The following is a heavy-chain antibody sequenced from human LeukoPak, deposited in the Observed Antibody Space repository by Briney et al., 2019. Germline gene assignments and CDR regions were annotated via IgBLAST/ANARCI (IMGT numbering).Heavy chain of an antibody. D-gene: IGHD6-19*01. J-gene: IGHJ4*02. V-gene: IGHV3-23*01. CDR1: GFTFSSYA. CDR3: ASASSGWYDY. CDR2: ISNSGDTT. Sequence: GGSLRLSCVASGFTFSSYAMSWVRQAPGKGLEWVSVISNSGDTTYYADSVKGRFTISRDNSKNTVYLQMNSLRAEDTAVYYCASASSGWYDYWGQGTLVTVSS.